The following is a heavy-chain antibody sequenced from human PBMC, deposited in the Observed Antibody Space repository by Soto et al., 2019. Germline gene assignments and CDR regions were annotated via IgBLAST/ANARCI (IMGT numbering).Heavy chain of an antibody. V-gene: IGHV5-51*01. Sequence: GESLNISCKGSGYSFTSYWIGWVRQMPGKSLEWMGIIYPGDSDTRYSPSFQGQVTISADKSSSTAYLQWSSLKASDTAMYYCARMRYSSSGTGFIDYWGQGTLVTVSA. CDR3: ARMRYSSSGTGFIDY. D-gene: IGHD6-13*01. J-gene: IGHJ4*02. CDR2: IYPGDSDT. CDR1: GYSFTSYW.